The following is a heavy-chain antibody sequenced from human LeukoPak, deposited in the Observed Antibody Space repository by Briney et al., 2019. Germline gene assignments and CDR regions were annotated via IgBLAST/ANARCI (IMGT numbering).Heavy chain of an antibody. CDR3: ARDQKTVTYYYDSSPNWFFDL. CDR1: GFTFSSYA. CDR2: ISSNGGSK. V-gene: IGHV3-64*01. Sequence: GGSLRLSCAASGFTFSSYAMHWVRQAPGKGLEYVSAISSNGGSKYYANSVKGRFTISRDNSKNTLYLQMSSLRAEDMAVYYCARDQKTVTYYYDSSPNWFFDLWGRGTLVTVSS. D-gene: IGHD3-22*01. J-gene: IGHJ2*01.